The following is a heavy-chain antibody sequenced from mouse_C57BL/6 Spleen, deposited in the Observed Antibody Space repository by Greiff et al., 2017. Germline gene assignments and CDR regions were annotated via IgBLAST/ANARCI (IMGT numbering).Heavy chain of an antibody. V-gene: IGHV1-81*01. CDR2: IYPRSGNT. D-gene: IGHD2-13*01. J-gene: IGHJ2*01. Sequence: QVQLQQSGAELARPGASVKLSCKASGSTFTSYGIRWVKQRTGQGLEWIGEIYPRSGNTYYHAKFKGKATLTADKSYSTAYMELRSLTSEDSASYVCARDRVTRERYCDYGGQGTTLTVSS. CDR1: GSTFTSYG. CDR3: ARDRVTRERYCDY.